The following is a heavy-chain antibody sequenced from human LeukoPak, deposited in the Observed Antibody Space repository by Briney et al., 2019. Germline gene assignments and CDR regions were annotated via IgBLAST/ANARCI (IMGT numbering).Heavy chain of an antibody. J-gene: IGHJ4*02. D-gene: IGHD6-19*01. V-gene: IGHV3-53*01. CDR3: ARDAAQTIAVSGTDY. CDR2: IYSDGTT. Sequence: GGSLRLPCAASGFTVSSNYMSWVRQAPGRGLEWVSVIYSDGTTYYADSVKGRFTISRDNSKNTLYLQMNSLRAEDTAVYHCARDAAQTIAVSGTDYWGQGTLVTVSS. CDR1: GFTVSSNY.